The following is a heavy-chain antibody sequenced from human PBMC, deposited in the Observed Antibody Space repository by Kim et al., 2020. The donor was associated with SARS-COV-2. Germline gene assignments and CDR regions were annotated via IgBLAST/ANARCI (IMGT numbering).Heavy chain of an antibody. D-gene: IGHD5-12*01. CDR2: IKSKTDGGTT. Sequence: GGSLRLSCAASGFTFSNAWMSWVRQAPGKGLEWVGRIKSKTDGGTTDYAAPVKGRFTISRDDSKNTLYLQMNSLKTEDTAVYYCTTDIDFRGYSGYDYPYYFDYWGQGTLVTVSS. V-gene: IGHV3-15*01. J-gene: IGHJ4*02. CDR3: TTDIDFRGYSGYDYPYYFDY. CDR1: GFTFSNAW.